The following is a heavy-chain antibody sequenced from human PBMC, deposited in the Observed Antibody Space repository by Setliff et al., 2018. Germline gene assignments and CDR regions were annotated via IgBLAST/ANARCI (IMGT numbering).Heavy chain of an antibody. V-gene: IGHV4-59*12. D-gene: IGHD3-22*01. Sequence: PSETLSLTCTVSGGSISSYYWSWIRQPPGKGLEWIGYIYYSGSTNYNPSLRSRITISQDRSENQFSLKLSSVTAADTAVYYCARGDYYDSSAYSPDTFDIWGQGTMVTVSS. CDR1: GGSISSYY. CDR2: IYYSGST. J-gene: IGHJ3*02. CDR3: ARGDYYDSSAYSPDTFDI.